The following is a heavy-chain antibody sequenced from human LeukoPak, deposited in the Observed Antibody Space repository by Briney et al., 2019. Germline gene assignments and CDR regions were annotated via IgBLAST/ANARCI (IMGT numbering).Heavy chain of an antibody. CDR3: ARDTGNYGY. J-gene: IGHJ4*02. CDR2: IKQDGSEK. D-gene: IGHD4-17*01. CDR1: GFTLSSYW. Sequence: GGSLRLSCAASGFTLSSYWMSWVRQAPGKGLEWVANIKQDGSEKYYVDSVKGRFTISRDNAKNSLYLQMNSLRAEDTAVYYCARDTGNYGYWGQGTLVTVSS. V-gene: IGHV3-7*01.